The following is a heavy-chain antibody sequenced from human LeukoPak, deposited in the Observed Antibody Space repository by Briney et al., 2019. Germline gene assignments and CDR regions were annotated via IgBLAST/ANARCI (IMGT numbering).Heavy chain of an antibody. CDR3: ARHPTTYTVVTISGGFDP. D-gene: IGHD4-23*01. CDR1: GGSISSSSYY. J-gene: IGHJ5*02. Sequence: SETLSLTCTVSGGSISSSSYYWGWIRQPPGKGLEWIGSIYYSGSTYYNPSLKSRVTIYVDTSKNQFSLKLSSVTAADTAVYYCARHPTTYTVVTISGGFDPWGQGTLVTVSS. CDR2: IYYSGST. V-gene: IGHV4-39*01.